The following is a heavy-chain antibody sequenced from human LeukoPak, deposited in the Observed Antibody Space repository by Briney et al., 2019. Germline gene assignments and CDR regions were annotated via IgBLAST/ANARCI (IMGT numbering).Heavy chain of an antibody. CDR3: AKESFAAGCSSTSCYPRPPHYYYYGMDV. V-gene: IGHV3-23*01. J-gene: IGHJ6*02. Sequence: PGASLRLSCAASGFTFSAFAMSWVRQAPGKGLEWVSAIGGAGSTYYEDSVKGRFTISRDNSKKTLYLQMNSLRAEDTAVYYCAKESFAAGCSSTSCYPRPPHYYYYGMDVWGQGTTVTVSS. CDR1: GFTFSAFA. CDR2: IGGAGST. D-gene: IGHD2-2*01.